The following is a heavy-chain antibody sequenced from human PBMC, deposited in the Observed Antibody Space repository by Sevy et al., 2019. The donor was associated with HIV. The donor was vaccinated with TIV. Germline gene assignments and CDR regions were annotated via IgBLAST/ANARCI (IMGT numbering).Heavy chain of an antibody. CDR1: GYTFTSYG. D-gene: IGHD6-13*01. J-gene: IGHJ5*02. Sequence: ASVKVSCKASGYTFTSYGISWVRQAPGQGLEWMGWISAYNGNTNYAQKLQGRVTMTTDTSTSTAYMELRSLRSDDTAVYYCARQEAAAGTGDWFDPWGQGTLVTVSS. V-gene: IGHV1-18*01. CDR2: ISAYNGNT. CDR3: ARQEAAAGTGDWFDP.